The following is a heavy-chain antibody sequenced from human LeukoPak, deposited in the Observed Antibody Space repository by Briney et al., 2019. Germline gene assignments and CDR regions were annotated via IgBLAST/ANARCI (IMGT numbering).Heavy chain of an antibody. Sequence: GGSLRLSCAASGFTFSSYGMNWVRQAPGKGLELVSYISSSGSTIYYADSVKGRFTISRDKAKNSLYLQMNSLRAEDTAVYYCARDRFVGSSTTRSAARNWFDPWGQGTLVTVSS. CDR2: ISSSGSTI. J-gene: IGHJ5*02. V-gene: IGHV3-48*03. CDR3: ARDRFVGSSTTRSAARNWFDP. CDR1: GFTFSSYG. D-gene: IGHD2-2*01.